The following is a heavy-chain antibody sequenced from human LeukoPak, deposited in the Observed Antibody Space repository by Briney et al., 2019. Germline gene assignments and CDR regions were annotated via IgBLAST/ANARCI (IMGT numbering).Heavy chain of an antibody. D-gene: IGHD6-19*01. CDR1: GDSISSYS. CDR2: IFYSGSP. J-gene: IGHJ4*02. CDR3: ARQGFGRGWYYYFDY. Sequence: SETLSLTCTVSGDSISSYSWSWIRQPPGKGLEWIGYIFYSGSPIYNPSLKSRVTISVDTSKKQFSLKLSSVTAADTAVYYCARQGFGRGWYYYFDYWGQGTLVTVSS. V-gene: IGHV4-59*08.